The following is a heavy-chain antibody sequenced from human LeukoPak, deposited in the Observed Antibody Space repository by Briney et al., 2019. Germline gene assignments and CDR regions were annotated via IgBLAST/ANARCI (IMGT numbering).Heavy chain of an antibody. CDR2: IYPGDSDT. D-gene: IGHD1-14*01. CDR1: GYSFTSYW. CDR3: ARTPDYYYYYMDV. J-gene: IGHJ6*03. V-gene: IGHV5-51*01. Sequence: GESLKISCKGSGYSFTSYWIGWVRQMPGKGLEWMGIIYPGDSDTRYSPSFQGQVTISADKSISTAYLQWSSLKASGTAMYYCARTPDYYYYYMDVWGKGTTVTVSS.